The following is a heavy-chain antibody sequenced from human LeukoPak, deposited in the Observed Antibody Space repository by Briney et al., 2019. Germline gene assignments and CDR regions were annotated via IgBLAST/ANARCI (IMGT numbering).Heavy chain of an antibody. Sequence: SETLSLTCTVSGGSPSSYYWSWIRQPPGKGLEWIGYIYYSGSTNYNPSLKSRVTISVDTSKNQFSLKLSSVTAADTAVYYCERHRGGLFGRLGGNFDYWGQGTLVTVSS. J-gene: IGHJ4*02. D-gene: IGHD3-10*02. CDR1: GGSPSSYY. CDR3: ERHRGGLFGRLGGNFDY. CDR2: IYYSGST. V-gene: IGHV4-59*08.